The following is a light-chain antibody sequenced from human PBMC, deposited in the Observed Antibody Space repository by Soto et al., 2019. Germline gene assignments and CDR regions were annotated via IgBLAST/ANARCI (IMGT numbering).Light chain of an antibody. J-gene: IGLJ1*01. CDR3: SSYTNINTRAGV. Sequence: QSVLTQPPSASGSPGQSVTISCTGTSSDVGKYDYVSWFQHHPGKAPKLIIYEVSKRPSGVPDRFSGSKSGNTASLTISGLQAEDEAEYYCSSYTNINTRAGVFGTGTKLTVL. CDR2: EVS. V-gene: IGLV2-8*01. CDR1: SSDVGKYDY.